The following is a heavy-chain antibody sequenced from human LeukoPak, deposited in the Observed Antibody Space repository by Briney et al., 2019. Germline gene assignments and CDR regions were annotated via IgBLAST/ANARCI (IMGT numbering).Heavy chain of an antibody. J-gene: IGHJ4*02. V-gene: IGHV4-31*03. D-gene: IGHD2-2*01. CDR1: GGSISSGGYY. CDR2: IYYSGST. CDR3: ARLRVVIVPAAMDY. Sequence: PSQTLSLTCTVSGGSISSGGYYWSWIRQHPGKGLEWIGYIYYSGSTYYNPSLKSRVTISVDTSKNQFSLKLSSVTAADTAVYYCARLRVVIVPAAMDYWGQGTLVTVSS.